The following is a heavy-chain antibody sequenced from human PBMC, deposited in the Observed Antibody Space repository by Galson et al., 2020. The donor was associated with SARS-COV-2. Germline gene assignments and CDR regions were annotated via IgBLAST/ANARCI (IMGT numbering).Heavy chain of an antibody. D-gene: IGHD3-3*01. CDR1: GFSLSTSGMC. CDR2: IDWDDDK. J-gene: IGHJ6*02. V-gene: IGHV2-70*11. Sequence: ESGPTLVKPTQTLTLTCTFSGFSLSTSGMCVSWIRQPPGKALEWLARIDWDDDKYYSTSLKTRLTISQHTSKNQVVLTMTNMDPVDTATYYCARIRTLYYDFWSGYEPSDYYYGMDVWGQGTTVTVSS. CDR3: ARIRTLYYDFWSGYEPSDYYYGMDV.